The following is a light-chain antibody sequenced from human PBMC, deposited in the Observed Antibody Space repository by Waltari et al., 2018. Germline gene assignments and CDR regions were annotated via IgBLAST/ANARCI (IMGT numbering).Light chain of an antibody. V-gene: IGLV2-14*01. Sequence: QSALAQPASLSGSPGQSITISCTGSISDIGVYHFVSWYQHSPGKAPKLIIYAVTKRPSGLSDRCSGPKSGNTASLTISGLQAEDEADYYCSSYTSGTTSLVFGTGTKVTVL. CDR3: SSYTSGTTSLV. J-gene: IGLJ1*01. CDR2: AVT. CDR1: ISDIGVYHF.